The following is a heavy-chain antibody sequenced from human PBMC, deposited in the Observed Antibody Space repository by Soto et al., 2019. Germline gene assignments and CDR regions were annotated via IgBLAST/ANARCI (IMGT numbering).Heavy chain of an antibody. J-gene: IGHJ4*02. CDR1: GFTFSSYA. D-gene: IGHD6-13*01. CDR3: ASDTLGAGFDY. V-gene: IGHV3-74*01. Sequence: SGFTFSSYAMSWVRQAPGKGLVWVSRINSDGRSTDYADSVKGRFTISRDNAKYTLYLQMNSLRSDDTAVYYCASDTLGAGFDYLGQGTMVTVSS. CDR2: INSDGRST.